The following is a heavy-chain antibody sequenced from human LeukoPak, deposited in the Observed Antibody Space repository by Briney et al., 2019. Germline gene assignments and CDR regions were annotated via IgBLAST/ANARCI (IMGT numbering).Heavy chain of an antibody. D-gene: IGHD3-9*01. J-gene: IGHJ4*02. CDR3: ARGGGLRYFDWLFRPFDY. V-gene: IGHV4-34*01. Sequence: SETLSLTCAVYGGSFSGYYWSWVRQPPGKGLEWVGEINHSGSTNYNPSLKSRFTISVDTSNNQFSLKLSSVTAADTAVYYCARGGGLRYFDWLFRPFDYWGQGTLVTVST. CDR1: GGSFSGYY. CDR2: INHSGST.